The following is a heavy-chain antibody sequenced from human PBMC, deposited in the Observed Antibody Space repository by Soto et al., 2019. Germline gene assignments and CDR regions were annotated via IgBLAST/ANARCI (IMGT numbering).Heavy chain of an antibody. CDR1: GASISGFY. J-gene: IGHJ5*02. CDR2: IYATGTT. D-gene: IGHD1-1*01. Sequence: PSETLSRTCTVSGASISGFYWSWIRKSAGKGLEWIGRIYATGTTDYNPSLKSRVMMSVDTSKKQFSLKLRSVPAADTAVYYCVRDGTKTLRDWFDPWGQGISVTVSS. CDR3: VRDGTKTLRDWFDP. V-gene: IGHV4-4*07.